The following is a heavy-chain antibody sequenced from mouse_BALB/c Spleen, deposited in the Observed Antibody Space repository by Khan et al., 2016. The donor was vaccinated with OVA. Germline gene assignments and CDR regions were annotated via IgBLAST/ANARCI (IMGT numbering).Heavy chain of an antibody. CDR3: AKRGYDNYRFAY. J-gene: IGHJ3*01. V-gene: IGHV14-1*02. CDR1: DFNIKDYY. D-gene: IGHD2-1*01. CDR2: IDPENDDT. Sequence: EVQLQESGAELVRPGALVKLSCKASDFNIKDYYMNWVKQRPEQGLEWIGWIDPENDDTIYDPKFQGKASITADTSSNTAYLQLSSLTSEDTAVYYCAKRGYDNYRFAYWGQGTLVTVSA.